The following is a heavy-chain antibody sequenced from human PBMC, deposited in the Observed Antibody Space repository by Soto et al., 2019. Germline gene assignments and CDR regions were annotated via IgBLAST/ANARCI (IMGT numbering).Heavy chain of an antibody. V-gene: IGHV4-4*07. D-gene: IGHD1-26*01. J-gene: IGHJ4*01. CDR2: IYSSGST. CDR3: ARDSGSYYLGPY. Sequence: PSETLSLTCTVSGDSITNNYWSRIRQPAGKGLEWIGRIYSSGSTNYNPSLKSRVTMSVDKSKNKFSLKLSSVTAAATAVYYCARDSGSYYLGPYWGHGTLVTVSS. CDR1: GDSITNNY.